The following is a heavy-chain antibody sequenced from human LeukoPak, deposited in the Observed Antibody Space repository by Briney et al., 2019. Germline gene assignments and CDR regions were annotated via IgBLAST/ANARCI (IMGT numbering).Heavy chain of an antibody. J-gene: IGHJ4*02. D-gene: IGHD5-18*01. Sequence: GRSLRLSCAASGFTFDDYAMHWVRQPPGKGLEWVSGISWNSGSICYAYSVKGRFTIFSDNAKNSLYLQINMTSADAAALYYGSKSRAQLDHSVDYWGQGTLVTVSS. CDR3: SKSRAQLDHSVDY. CDR1: GFTFDDYA. V-gene: IGHV3-9*01. CDR2: ISWNSGSI.